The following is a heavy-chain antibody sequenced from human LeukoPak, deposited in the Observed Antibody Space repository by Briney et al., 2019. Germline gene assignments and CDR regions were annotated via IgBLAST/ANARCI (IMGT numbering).Heavy chain of an antibody. CDR3: ARDTPTKRGYSYGSDWFDP. Sequence: PSETLSLTCTVSGGSISSYYWSWIRQPAGKGLEWIGRIYTSGGTNYNPSLKSRVTMSVDTSKNQFSLKLSSVTAADTAVYYCARDTPTKRGYSYGSDWFDPWGQGTLVTVSS. V-gene: IGHV4-4*07. CDR1: GGSISSYY. CDR2: IYTSGGT. D-gene: IGHD5-18*01. J-gene: IGHJ5*02.